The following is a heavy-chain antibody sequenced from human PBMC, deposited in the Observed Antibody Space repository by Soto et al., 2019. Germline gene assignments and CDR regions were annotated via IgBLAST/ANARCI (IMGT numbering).Heavy chain of an antibody. CDR3: ARGEAFDY. CDR2: ISYDGNNK. J-gene: IGHJ4*02. Sequence: SGGDVVQPGKSLRLSCAASGFTFSRYAVHWVRQAPGKGLEWVTLISYDGNNKYYADSVKGRFTVSRDNSKNTLYLQMNYLRPEDTAVYYCARGEAFDYWGQGTLVTVSS. CDR1: GFTFSRYA. V-gene: IGHV3-30-3*01.